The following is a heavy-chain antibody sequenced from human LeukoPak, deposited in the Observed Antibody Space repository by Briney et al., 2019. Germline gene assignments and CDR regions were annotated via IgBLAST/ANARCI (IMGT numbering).Heavy chain of an antibody. CDR2: ISYGGTT. J-gene: IGHJ4*02. V-gene: IGHV4-39*07. CDR1: GDSLSSRSYR. D-gene: IGHD6-6*01. CDR3: ARKAVSSSPIPGYYFDY. Sequence: SETLSLTCGVSGDSLSSRSYRWVWIRQPPGKGLEWLGTISYGGTTFYNPSLKSRVTISVDTSKNQFSLKLSSVTAADTAVYYCARKAVSSSPIPGYYFDYWGQGTLVTVSS.